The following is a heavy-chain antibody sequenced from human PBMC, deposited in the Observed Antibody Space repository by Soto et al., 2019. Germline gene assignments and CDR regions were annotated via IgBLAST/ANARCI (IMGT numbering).Heavy chain of an antibody. V-gene: IGHV1-18*01. J-gene: IGHJ4*02. Sequence: QVRLEQSGPEVKKTGASVKVSCKASGYTFTSYGISWVRQAPGQGLEWMAWINIYSGDANYAQRFQDRATMTRDTSTNTVYMEMRSLRSDDTAVYYCARALFYYDNSGLAYWGQGTLVTVSS. CDR3: ARALFYYDNSGLAY. D-gene: IGHD3-22*01. CDR1: GYTFTSYG. CDR2: INIYSGDA.